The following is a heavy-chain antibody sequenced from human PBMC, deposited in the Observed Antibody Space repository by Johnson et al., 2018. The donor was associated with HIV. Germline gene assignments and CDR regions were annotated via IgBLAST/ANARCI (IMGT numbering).Heavy chain of an antibody. D-gene: IGHD6-6*01. Sequence: LVESGGGVVRPGGSLSLSCAASGFTFSSYAMHWVRQAPGKGLEWVAVISYDGSNKYYADSVKGRFTLSRDNSKNTLYLQMNSLRAEDTAVYYWARERPAYSSSSSHAFDIWGQGTMVTVSS. CDR1: GFTFSSYA. CDR3: ARERPAYSSSSSHAFDI. J-gene: IGHJ3*02. CDR2: ISYDGSNK. V-gene: IGHV3-30*04.